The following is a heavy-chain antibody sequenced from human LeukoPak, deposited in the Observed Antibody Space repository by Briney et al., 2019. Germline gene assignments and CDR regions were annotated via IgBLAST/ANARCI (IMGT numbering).Heavy chain of an antibody. J-gene: IGHJ4*02. V-gene: IGHV4-59*08. CDR2: IYYSGST. D-gene: IGHD3-10*01. CDR1: GGSLSGNF. Sequence: SETLSLTCTVSGGSLSGNFWSWIRQPPGKGLEYIGYIYYSGSTYYNPSLKSRVTMSVDTSKNQFSLRLSSVTAADTAVYYCARLGGLPGYYFDYWGQGTLVAVSS. CDR3: ARLGGLPGYYFDY.